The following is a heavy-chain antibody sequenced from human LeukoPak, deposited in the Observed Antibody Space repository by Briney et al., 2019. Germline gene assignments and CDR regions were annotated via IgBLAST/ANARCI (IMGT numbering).Heavy chain of an antibody. D-gene: IGHD3-16*02. CDR3: AREYRDAYDI. CDR1: GFTFSSYW. V-gene: IGHV3-74*01. Sequence: GGSLRLSCAASGFTFSSYWMHWVRHAPGKGLVWVSRINSDGSTTSYADSVKGRFTISRDNAKNTLYLQVNSLRAEDTAVYYCAREYRDAYDIWGQGTMLTVSS. CDR2: INSDGSTT. J-gene: IGHJ3*02.